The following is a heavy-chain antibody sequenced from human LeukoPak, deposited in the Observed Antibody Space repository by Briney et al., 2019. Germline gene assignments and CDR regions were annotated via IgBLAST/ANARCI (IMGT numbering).Heavy chain of an antibody. Sequence: GGSLRLSCAASGFTFSSYSMNWVRQAPGKGLEWVSSISSSSSYIYYADSVKGRFTISRDNAKNSLYLQMNSLRAEDTALYYCAKDKHGYFDYWGQGTLVTVSS. V-gene: IGHV3-21*04. CDR2: ISSSSSYI. CDR1: GFTFSSYS. J-gene: IGHJ4*02. CDR3: AKDKHGYFDY.